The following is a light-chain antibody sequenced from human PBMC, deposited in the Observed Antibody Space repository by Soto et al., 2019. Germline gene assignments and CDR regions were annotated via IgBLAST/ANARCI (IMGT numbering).Light chain of an antibody. J-gene: IGKJ1*01. CDR1: QSVSSSY. Sequence: EIVLTQSPGTLSLSPGERATLSCRASQSVSSSYLAWYQQKPGQATRLLIYGASSRATGLPDRFSGSGSGTDFTRTISRLEPEDFAVYYCQQYGSSPRTFGQGTKVEIK. V-gene: IGKV3-20*01. CDR3: QQYGSSPRT. CDR2: GAS.